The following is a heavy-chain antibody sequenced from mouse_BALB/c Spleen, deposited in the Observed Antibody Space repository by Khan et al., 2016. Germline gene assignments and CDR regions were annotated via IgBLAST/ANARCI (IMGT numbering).Heavy chain of an antibody. Sequence: QVQLQQSGAELVRPGASVKLSCKASGHPFTTYWMNWVKQRPEQGLEWIGRIDPYDSETHYDQKFKDKAILTVDKSSSTAYMQLSGLTSDDSAIYYRARRSTFFDFWGQGTTLTVSS. V-gene: IGHV1-52*01. CDR3: ARRSTFFDF. CDR2: IDPYDSET. CDR1: GHPFTTYW. D-gene: IGHD2-1*01. J-gene: IGHJ2*01.